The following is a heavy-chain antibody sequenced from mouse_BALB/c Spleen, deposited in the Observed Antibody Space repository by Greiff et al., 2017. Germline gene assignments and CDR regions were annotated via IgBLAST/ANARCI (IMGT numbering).Heavy chain of an antibody. V-gene: IGHV1-7*01. Sequence: QVQLKQSGAELAKPGASVKMSCKASGYTFTSYWMHWVKQRPGQGLEWIGYINPSTGYTEYNQKFKDKATLTADKSSSTAYMQLSSLTSEDSAVYYCARWGGNPDYWGQGTTLTVSS. CDR2: INPSTGYT. J-gene: IGHJ2*01. D-gene: IGHD1-1*02. CDR3: ARWGGNPDY. CDR1: GYTFTSYW.